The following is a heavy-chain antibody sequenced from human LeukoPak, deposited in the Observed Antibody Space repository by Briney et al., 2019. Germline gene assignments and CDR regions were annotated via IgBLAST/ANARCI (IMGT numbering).Heavy chain of an antibody. Sequence: GGSLRLSCAASGFTFSSYGMHWVRQAPGKGLEGVAFIRYDGSNKYYADSVKGRFTISRDNSKNTLYLQMNSLRAEDTAVYYCAGSGYSPFDYWGQGILVTVSS. D-gene: IGHD2-15*01. CDR3: AGSGYSPFDY. CDR1: GFTFSSYG. J-gene: IGHJ4*02. V-gene: IGHV3-30*02. CDR2: IRYDGSNK.